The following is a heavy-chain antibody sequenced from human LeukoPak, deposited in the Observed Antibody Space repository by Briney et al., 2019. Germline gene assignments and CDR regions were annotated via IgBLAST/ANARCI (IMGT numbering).Heavy chain of an antibody. V-gene: IGHV3-23*01. CDR3: AKDKERDYYDSSGYYYVGYFDY. J-gene: IGHJ4*02. CDR1: GFTFSSYA. Sequence: GGSLRLSCAASGFTFSSYAMSWVRQAPGKGLEWASAISGSGGSTYYADSVKGRFTISRDNSKNTLYLQMNSLRAEDTAVYYCAKDKERDYYDSSGYYYVGYFDYWGQGTLVTVSS. D-gene: IGHD3-22*01. CDR2: ISGSGGST.